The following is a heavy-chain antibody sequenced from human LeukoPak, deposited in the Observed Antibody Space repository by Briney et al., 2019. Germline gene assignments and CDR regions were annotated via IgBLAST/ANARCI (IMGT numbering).Heavy chain of an antibody. CDR1: GFTFSSYG. V-gene: IGHV3-23*01. J-gene: IGHJ4*02. CDR2: ISGSGGST. CDR3: ARSGGLATVTTGYYFDY. D-gene: IGHD4-17*01. Sequence: GGSLRLSCAASGFTFSSYGMSWVRQAPGKGLEWVSAISGSGGSTYYADSVKGRFTISRDNAKNSLYLQMNSLRAEDTAVYYCARSGGLATVTTGYYFDYWGQGTLVTVSS.